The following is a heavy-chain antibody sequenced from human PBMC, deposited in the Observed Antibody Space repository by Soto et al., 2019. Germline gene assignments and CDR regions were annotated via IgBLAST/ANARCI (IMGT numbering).Heavy chain of an antibody. Sequence: ASVKVSCKASGYTFTSYGISWVRQAPGQGLEWMGWISAYNGNTNYAQKLQGRVTMTTDTSTSTAYMELRSLRSDDTAVYYCARGGRVEMATGPTENFDYWGQGTLVTAPQ. V-gene: IGHV1-18*04. J-gene: IGHJ4*02. CDR2: ISAYNGNT. D-gene: IGHD5-12*01. CDR1: GYTFTSYG. CDR3: ARGGRVEMATGPTENFDY.